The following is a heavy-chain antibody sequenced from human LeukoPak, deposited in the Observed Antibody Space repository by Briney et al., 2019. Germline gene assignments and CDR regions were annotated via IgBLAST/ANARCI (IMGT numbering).Heavy chain of an antibody. D-gene: IGHD3-22*01. CDR1: GYTVTVYY. J-gene: IGHJ3*02. V-gene: IGHV1-2*02. CDR3: ARVSYDSSGTEWGAFDI. Sequence: ASVKVSCKASGYTVTVYYMQWVRQAPGQGLEWMGWINPNSGGTNYAQKFQGRVTMTRDTSISTAYMELSRLRSDDTAVYYCARVSYDSSGTEWGAFDIWGQGTMVTVSS. CDR2: INPNSGGT.